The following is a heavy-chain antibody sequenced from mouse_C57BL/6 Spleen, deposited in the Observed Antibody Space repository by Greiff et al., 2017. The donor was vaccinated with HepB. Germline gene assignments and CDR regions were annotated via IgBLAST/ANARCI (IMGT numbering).Heavy chain of an antibody. Sequence: QVQLQQPGAELVMPGASVKLSCKASGYTFTSYWMHWVKQRPGQGLEWIGEIDPSDSYTNYNQKFKGKSTLTVDKSSSTAYMQLSSLTSEDSAVYYCARSGGYRDYWVQGTTLTVSS. CDR3: ARSGGYRDY. D-gene: IGHD2-2*01. J-gene: IGHJ2*01. CDR1: GYTFTSYW. V-gene: IGHV1-69*01. CDR2: IDPSDSYT.